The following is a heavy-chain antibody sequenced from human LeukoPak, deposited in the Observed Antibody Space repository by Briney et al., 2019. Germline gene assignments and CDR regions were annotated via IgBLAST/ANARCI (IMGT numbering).Heavy chain of an antibody. CDR2: IYTSGST. CDR1: GGSISSYY. V-gene: IGHV4-4*07. Sequence: PSETLSLTCTVSGGSISSYYWSWIRQPAGKGLEWIGRIYTSGSTNYNPSLKSRVTMSVDTSKNQFSLKLSSVTAADTAVYYCAGGAYYYGSGLPFDPWGQGTLVTVSS. J-gene: IGHJ5*02. CDR3: AGGAYYYGSGLPFDP. D-gene: IGHD3-10*01.